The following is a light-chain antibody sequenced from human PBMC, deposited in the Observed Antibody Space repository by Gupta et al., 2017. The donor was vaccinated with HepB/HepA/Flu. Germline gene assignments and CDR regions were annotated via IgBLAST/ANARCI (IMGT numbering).Light chain of an antibody. Sequence: QSVLTQPPSVTGPPGQRLTISCPGSSSNIGARYDVHWYQQLPGTAPRLLIYDTNNRPSGVPDRFSGSKSDTSASLAITGLQAEDEADYYCQSYDSSLRGVVFGGGTKLTVL. CDR3: QSYDSSLRGVV. J-gene: IGLJ2*01. CDR1: SSNIGARYD. V-gene: IGLV1-40*01. CDR2: DTN.